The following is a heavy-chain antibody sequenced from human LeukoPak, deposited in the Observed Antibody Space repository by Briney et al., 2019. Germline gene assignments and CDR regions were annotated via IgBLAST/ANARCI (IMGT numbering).Heavy chain of an antibody. CDR2: IYSGGST. V-gene: IGHV3-66*01. Sequence: GGSLRLSCAASGFTVSSNYMSWVRQAPGKGLEWVSVIYSGGSTYYADSVKGRFTISRDNSKNTLYLQMNSLRAEDTAVYYCAKDYRILLLWFGEYIHWGQGTLVTVSS. CDR3: AKDYRILLLWFGEYIH. D-gene: IGHD3-10*01. J-gene: IGHJ4*02. CDR1: GFTVSSNY.